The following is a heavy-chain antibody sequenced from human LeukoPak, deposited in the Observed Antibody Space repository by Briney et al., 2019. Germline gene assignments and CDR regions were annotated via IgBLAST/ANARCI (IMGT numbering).Heavy chain of an antibody. D-gene: IGHD6-6*01. Sequence: SVKVSCKASGGTFSSYAISWVRQAPGQGLEWMGGIIPIFGTANYAQKFQGRVTITTDESTSTAYMELSSLRSEDTAVYYCASPVAARRGGFDYWGQETLVTVSS. V-gene: IGHV1-69*05. J-gene: IGHJ4*02. CDR1: GGTFSSYA. CDR2: IIPIFGTA. CDR3: ASPVAARRGGFDY.